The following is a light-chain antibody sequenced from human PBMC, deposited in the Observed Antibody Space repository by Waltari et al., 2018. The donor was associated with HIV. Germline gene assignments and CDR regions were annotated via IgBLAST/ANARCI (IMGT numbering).Light chain of an antibody. V-gene: IGKV1-16*01. Sequence: DIQLTQSPSSLSASVGDRVTITCRASQGIFNYLAWFQQKPGEVPKPLIYAASSLQSGVPSRFSGSASGTDFTLTITSLQPEDFATYYCQQYIYDPFTFGPGTKVAMK. CDR2: AAS. J-gene: IGKJ3*01. CDR3: QQYIYDPFT. CDR1: QGIFNY.